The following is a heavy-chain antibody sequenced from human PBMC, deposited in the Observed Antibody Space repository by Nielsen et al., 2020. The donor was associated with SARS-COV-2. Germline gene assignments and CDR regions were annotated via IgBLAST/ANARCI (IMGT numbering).Heavy chain of an antibody. Sequence: ASAQVFSNASGYTSISYGISWVRQAAAQGTEWTGWISAYNGNTNSAQKLQGRVTMTTDTSTSTAYMELRSLRSDDTAVYYCARGVVVVPAAPKVSYYYYGMDVWGQGTTVTVSS. CDR2: ISAYNGNT. D-gene: IGHD2-2*01. J-gene: IGHJ6*02. CDR3: ARGVVVVPAAPKVSYYYYGMDV. CDR1: GYTSISYG. V-gene: IGHV1-18*01.